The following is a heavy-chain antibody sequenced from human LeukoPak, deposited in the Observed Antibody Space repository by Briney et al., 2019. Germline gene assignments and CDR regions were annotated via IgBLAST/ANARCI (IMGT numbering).Heavy chain of an antibody. D-gene: IGHD3-10*01. Sequence: PSETLSLTCTVSGGSIISNNYFWGWIRQPPGKGLEWIGNIYYGGNTYYNPSLKSRVTMSVDTFKNQFSLRLNSVTAADTAVYYCARVPPVYDAGNYYKGTHFDYWGQGTLVAVSS. CDR3: ARVPPVYDAGNYYKGTHFDY. J-gene: IGHJ4*02. CDR2: IYYGGNT. CDR1: GGSIISNNYF. V-gene: IGHV4-39*07.